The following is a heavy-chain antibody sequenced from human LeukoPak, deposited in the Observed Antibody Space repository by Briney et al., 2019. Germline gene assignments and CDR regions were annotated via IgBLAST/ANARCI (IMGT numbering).Heavy chain of an antibody. Sequence: ASVKVSCKASGYTFTSFGISWVRQAPGQGLEWMGWINPNSGGTNYAQKFQGRVTMTRDTSISTAYMELSRLRSDDTAVYYCARKYGGNFVVGYWGQGTLVTVSS. CDR3: ARKYGGNFVVGY. CDR1: GYTFTSFG. D-gene: IGHD4-23*01. J-gene: IGHJ4*02. CDR2: INPNSGGT. V-gene: IGHV1-2*02.